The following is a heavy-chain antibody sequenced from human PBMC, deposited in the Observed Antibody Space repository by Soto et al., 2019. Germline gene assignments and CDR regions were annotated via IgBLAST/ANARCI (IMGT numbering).Heavy chain of an antibody. CDR1: GFTFSSYS. J-gene: IGHJ6*02. Sequence: PGGSLRLSCAASGFTFSSYSMNWVCQAPGKGLEWVSSISSGSSYIYYADSVKGRFTISRDNSKNTLYLQMNSLRAEDTAVYYCARVVPAAMYYYYGMDVWGQGTTVTVSS. CDR3: ARVVPAAMYYYYGMDV. CDR2: ISSGSSYI. D-gene: IGHD2-2*01. V-gene: IGHV3-21*01.